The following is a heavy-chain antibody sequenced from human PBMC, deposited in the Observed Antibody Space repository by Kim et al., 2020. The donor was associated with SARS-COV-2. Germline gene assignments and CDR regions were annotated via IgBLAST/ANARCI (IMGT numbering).Heavy chain of an antibody. D-gene: IGHD3-22*01. CDR3: ARDRSYYDSSEGGWFDP. CDR2: IYTSGST. J-gene: IGHJ5*02. CDR1: GGSISSGSYY. Sequence: SETLSLTCTVSGGSISSGSYYWSWIRQPAGKGLEWIGRIYTSGSTNYNPSLKSRVTISVDTSKNQFSLKLSSVTAADTAVYYCARDRSYYDSSEGGWFDPWGQGTLVTVSS. V-gene: IGHV4-61*02.